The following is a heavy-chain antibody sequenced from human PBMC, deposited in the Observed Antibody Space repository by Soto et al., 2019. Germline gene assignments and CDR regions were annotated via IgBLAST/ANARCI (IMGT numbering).Heavy chain of an antibody. V-gene: IGHV1-69*13. J-gene: IGHJ4*02. CDR3: ARTGIAVAILDY. CDR2: IIPIFGTA. CDR1: GYTFTSYY. Sequence: GASVKVSCKASGYTFTSYYMHWVRQAPGQGLEWMGGIIPIFGTANYAQKFQGRVTITADESTSTAYMELSSLRSEDTAVYYCARTGIAVAILDYWGQGTLVTVSS. D-gene: IGHD6-19*01.